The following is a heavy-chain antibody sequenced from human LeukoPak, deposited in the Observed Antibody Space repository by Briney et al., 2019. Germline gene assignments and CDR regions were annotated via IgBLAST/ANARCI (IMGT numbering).Heavy chain of an antibody. D-gene: IGHD3-9*01. CDR3: ARNHILTVLKGSDP. Sequence: SETLSLTCTVSGGSISSYYWSWIRQPPGKGLEWIGYIYYSGSTNYNPSLKSRVTISVDTSKNQFSLKLSSVTAADTAVYYCARNHILTVLKGSDPGGQGPLVTVSS. CDR2: IYYSGST. V-gene: IGHV4-59*01. J-gene: IGHJ5*02. CDR1: GGSISSYY.